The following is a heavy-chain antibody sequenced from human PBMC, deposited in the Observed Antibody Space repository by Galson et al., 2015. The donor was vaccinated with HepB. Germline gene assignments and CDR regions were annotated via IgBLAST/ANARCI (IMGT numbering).Heavy chain of an antibody. CDR3: AKEIYDFWSGFGYYFDY. V-gene: IGHV3-23*01. J-gene: IGHJ4*02. D-gene: IGHD3-3*01. Sequence: SLRLSCAASGFTFSSYAMSWVRQAPGKGLEWVSAISGSGGSTYYADSVKGRFTISRDNSKNTLYLQMNSLRAEDTAVYYCAKEIYDFWSGFGYYFDYWGQGTLVTVSS. CDR2: ISGSGGST. CDR1: GFTFSSYA.